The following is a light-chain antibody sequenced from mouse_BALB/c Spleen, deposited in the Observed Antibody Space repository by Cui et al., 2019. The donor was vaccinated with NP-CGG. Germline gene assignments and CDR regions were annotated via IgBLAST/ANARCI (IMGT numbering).Light chain of an antibody. CDR2: GTN. Sequence: QAVVTQESALTTSPGETVTLTSRSSTGAVTTSNYANWVQEKPDHLFTGLIGGTNNRVPGVPARFSGSLIGDKAALTITGAQTEDEAMYFCALWYSNHWVFGGGTKLTVL. CDR3: ALWYSNHWV. V-gene: IGLV1*01. J-gene: IGLJ1*01. CDR1: TGAVTTSNY.